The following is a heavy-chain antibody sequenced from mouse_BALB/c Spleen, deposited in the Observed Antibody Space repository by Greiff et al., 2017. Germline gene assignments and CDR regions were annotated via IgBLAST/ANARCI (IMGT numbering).Heavy chain of an antibody. D-gene: IGHD2-14*01. J-gene: IGHJ3*01. CDR1: GFSLTGYG. V-gene: IGHV2-2*02. CDR2: IWSGGST. CDR3: CGPDYRYSWFAY. Sequence: QVQLKESGPGLVQPSQSLSITCTVSGFSLTGYGVNWVRQSPGKGLEWLGVIWSGGSTDYNAAFISRLSISKDNSKSQVFFKMNSLQPNDTAIYYCCGPDYRYSWFAYWGQGTLVTVSA.